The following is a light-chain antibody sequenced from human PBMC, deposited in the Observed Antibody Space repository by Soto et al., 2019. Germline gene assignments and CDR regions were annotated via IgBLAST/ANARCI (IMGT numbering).Light chain of an antibody. Sequence: QSALTQPPSASGSPGQSVTISCTGTSSDVGGYNYVSWYQQHPGKAPKLMIYEVSKRPSGVPDRFSGSKSGNTASLTVSGLQAEEEADYYCTSYAGSNNVLFGGGTKLTVL. J-gene: IGLJ2*01. CDR1: SSDVGGYNY. V-gene: IGLV2-8*01. CDR2: EVS. CDR3: TSYAGSNNVL.